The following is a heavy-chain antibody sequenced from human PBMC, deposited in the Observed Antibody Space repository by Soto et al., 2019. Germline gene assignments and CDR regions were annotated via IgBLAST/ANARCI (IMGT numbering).Heavy chain of an antibody. CDR1: GYSFTSYC. CDR2: IDPSDSYS. Sequence: PGESLKISCKGSGYSFTSYCISWVRQMPGKGLEWMGRIDPSDSYSNYSPSFQGHVTISADKSISTAYLQWNSLKASDTAIYYCARLSVVDYYGMDVWRQGPTVTVSS. D-gene: IGHD3-22*01. CDR3: ARLSVVDYYGMDV. V-gene: IGHV5-10-1*01. J-gene: IGHJ6*02.